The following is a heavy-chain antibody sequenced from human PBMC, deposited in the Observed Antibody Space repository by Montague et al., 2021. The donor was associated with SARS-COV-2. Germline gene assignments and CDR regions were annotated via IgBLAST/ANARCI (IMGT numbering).Heavy chain of an antibody. Sequence: SETLSLTCTVSGGSINTYYWSWIRQPPGKGLEWIGCIYFSGSTNYNPSLKSRVTISVDTSKNQFSLKLSSVTAADTAVYYCARHGRFSVIVNTPRGAFDIWGQGTMVTVPS. CDR1: GGSINTYY. CDR2: IYFSGST. D-gene: IGHD3-22*01. V-gene: IGHV4-59*08. J-gene: IGHJ3*02. CDR3: ARHGRFSVIVNTPRGAFDI.